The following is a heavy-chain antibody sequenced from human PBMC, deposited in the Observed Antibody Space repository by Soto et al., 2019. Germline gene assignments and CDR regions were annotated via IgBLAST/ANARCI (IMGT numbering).Heavy chain of an antibody. CDR3: ARDFITGTVRFGYYYYYHMDV. J-gene: IGHJ6*03. CDR2: IWYDGSNK. Sequence: GGSLRLSCAASGFTFSSYGMHWVRQAPGKGLEWVAVIWYDGSNKYYADSVKGRFTISRDNSKNTLYLQMNSLRAEDTAVYYCARDFITGTVRFGYYYYYHMDVWGKGTTVTVSS. V-gene: IGHV3-33*01. D-gene: IGHD1-20*01. CDR1: GFTFSSYG.